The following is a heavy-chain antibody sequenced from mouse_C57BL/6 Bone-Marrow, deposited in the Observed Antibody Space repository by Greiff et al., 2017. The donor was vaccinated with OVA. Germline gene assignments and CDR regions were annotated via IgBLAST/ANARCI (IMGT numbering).Heavy chain of an antibody. V-gene: IGHV1-54*01. CDR3: ARSGYGSSYDYWYFDV. D-gene: IGHD1-1*01. Sequence: VQLQQSGAELVRPGTSVKVSCKASGYAFTNYLIEWVKQRPGQGLEWIGVINPGSGGTNYNEKFKGKATLNADKSSSTAYMQLSSLTSEDSAVYYCARSGYGSSYDYWYFDVWGTGTTVTVSS. CDR1: GYAFTNYL. CDR2: INPGSGGT. J-gene: IGHJ1*03.